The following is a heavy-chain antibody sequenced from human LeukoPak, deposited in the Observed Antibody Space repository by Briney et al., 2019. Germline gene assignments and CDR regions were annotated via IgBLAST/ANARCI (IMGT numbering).Heavy chain of an antibody. Sequence: GRSLRLSCAASGFTFSSYAMHWVRQAPGKGLEWVAVISYDGSNKYYADSVKGRFTISRDNSKNTLYLQMNSLRAEDTTVYYCARDSSPYYYGSGSHDYWGQGTLVTVSS. J-gene: IGHJ4*02. CDR1: GFTFSSYA. D-gene: IGHD3-10*01. V-gene: IGHV3-30*04. CDR3: ARDSSPYYYGSGSHDY. CDR2: ISYDGSNK.